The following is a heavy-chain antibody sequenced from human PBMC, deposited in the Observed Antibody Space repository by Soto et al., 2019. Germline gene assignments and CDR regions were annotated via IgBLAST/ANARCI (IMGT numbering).Heavy chain of an antibody. D-gene: IGHD3-16*01. V-gene: IGHV1-18*04. Sequence: GASVKVSCTASGYTFITYDIHWVRKAPGQALEWVGWINTYNGNTNYAQNLQGRITVTTDTSTSTAYMEMRSRRSDDTAVYSCAFWAGQVQGFGGPFDYWCQGTLVTVS. CDR1: GYTFITYD. CDR3: AFWAGQVQGFGGPFDY. J-gene: IGHJ4*02. CDR2: INTYNGNT.